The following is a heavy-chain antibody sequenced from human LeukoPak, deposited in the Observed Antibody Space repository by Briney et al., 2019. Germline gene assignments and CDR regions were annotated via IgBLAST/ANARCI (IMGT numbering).Heavy chain of an antibody. CDR1: NGSTTGYY. J-gene: IGHJ5*02. Sequence: PSETLSLTCTVSNGSTTGYYWSWIRQSPGEGLEWIGFIYYGGFTKYKPCARRRVTISIDNLNNQFSLKLNSVTAADTAVYFSASLFPPHHSGSYWFDTWGRGTLVTVSS. D-gene: IGHD3-10*01. V-gene: IGHV4-59*01. CDR2: IYYGGFT. CDR3: ASLFPPHHSGSYWFDT.